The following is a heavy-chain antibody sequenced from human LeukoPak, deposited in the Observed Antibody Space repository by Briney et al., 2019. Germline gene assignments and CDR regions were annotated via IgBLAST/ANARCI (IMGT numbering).Heavy chain of an antibody. Sequence: GGSLRLSCAASGFTSIDYYMDWVRQAPGKGLEWVGRTRNKPHSYTTKYAASVEGRFTVSRDDSKNSVYLQMNSLKIEDTAVYYRARGAYCRGGRCPVGFDYWGQGTLVTVSS. J-gene: IGHJ4*02. D-gene: IGHD2-15*01. CDR3: ARGAYCRGGRCPVGFDY. V-gene: IGHV3-72*01. CDR1: GFTSIDYY. CDR2: TRNKPHSYTT.